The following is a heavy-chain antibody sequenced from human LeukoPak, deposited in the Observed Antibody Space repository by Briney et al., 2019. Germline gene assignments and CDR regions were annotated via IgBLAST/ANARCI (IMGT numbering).Heavy chain of an antibody. J-gene: IGHJ4*02. CDR2: ISWNSGSI. V-gene: IGHV3-9*03. D-gene: IGHD6-19*01. Sequence: HSGGSLRLSCAASGFTFDDYAMHWVRQALGKGLEWVSGISWNSGSIGYADSVKGRFAISRDNAKNSLYLQMNSLRAEDMALYYCAKGGQWLVLGFDYWGQGTLVTVSS. CDR3: AKGGQWLVLGFDY. CDR1: GFTFDDYA.